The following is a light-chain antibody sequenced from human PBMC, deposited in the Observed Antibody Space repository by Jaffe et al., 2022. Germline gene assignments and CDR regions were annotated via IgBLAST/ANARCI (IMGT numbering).Light chain of an antibody. CDR3: QQDYDLPKT. Sequence: EIVMTQSPVTLSLSPGERATLSCRAGQSFSSNYLSWYQQKPGQAPRLLIYATSTRATGIPARFSGSGSGTDFTLTINSLQPEDFAVYYCQQDYDLPKTFGQGTKVEIK. V-gene: IGKV3D-7*01. J-gene: IGKJ1*01. CDR2: ATS. CDR1: QSFSSNY.